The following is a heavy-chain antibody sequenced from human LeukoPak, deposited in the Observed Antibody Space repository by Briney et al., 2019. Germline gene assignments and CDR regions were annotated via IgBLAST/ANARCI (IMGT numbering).Heavy chain of an antibody. V-gene: IGHV3-21*01. D-gene: IGHD3-10*01. Sequence: PGGSLRLSCAASGFTFSSYSMDWVRQAPGKGREWVSSISSSSSYIYYADSVKGRFTISRDNAKNSLYLQMNSLRAEDTAVYYCARDLYGSGSYYNYYWGQGTLVTVSS. CDR2: ISSSSSYI. CDR3: ARDLYGSGSYYNYY. J-gene: IGHJ4*02. CDR1: GFTFSSYS.